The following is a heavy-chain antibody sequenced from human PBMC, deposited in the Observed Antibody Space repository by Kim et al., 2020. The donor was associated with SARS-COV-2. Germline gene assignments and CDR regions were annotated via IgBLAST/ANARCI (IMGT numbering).Heavy chain of an antibody. D-gene: IGHD1-20*01. V-gene: IGHV3-21*01. CDR2: ISSSSSYI. Sequence: GGSLRLSCAASGFTFSSYSMNWVRQAPGKGLEWVSSISSSSSYIYYADSVKGRFTISRDNAKNSLYLQMNSLRAEDTAVYYCARAPGYNWNPRAFDIWGQGTMVTVSS. CDR3: ARAPGYNWNPRAFDI. CDR1: GFTFSSYS. J-gene: IGHJ3*02.